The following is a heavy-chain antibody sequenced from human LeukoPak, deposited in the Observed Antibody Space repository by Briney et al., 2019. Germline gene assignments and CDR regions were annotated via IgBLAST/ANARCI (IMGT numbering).Heavy chain of an antibody. V-gene: IGHV3-30-3*01. Sequence: GRSLRLSCAASGFTFSSYAMHWVRQAPGKGLEWVAVISYDGSNKYYADSVKGRFTISRDNSKNTLYLQMNSLRAEDTAVYYCARGYAADYWGQGTLVTVSS. J-gene: IGHJ4*02. D-gene: IGHD6-25*01. CDR3: ARGYAADY. CDR1: GFTFSSYA. CDR2: ISYDGSNK.